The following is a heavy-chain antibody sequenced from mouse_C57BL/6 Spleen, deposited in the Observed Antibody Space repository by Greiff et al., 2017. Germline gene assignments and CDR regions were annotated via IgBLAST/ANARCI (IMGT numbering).Heavy chain of an antibody. CDR1: GYTFTSYW. J-gene: IGHJ4*01. V-gene: IGHV1-52*01. CDR2: IDPSDSET. CDR3: ARAYYSNSYYAMDY. Sequence: QVQLQQSGAELVRPGSSVKLSCKASGYTFTSYWMHWVKQRPIQGLEWIGNIDPSDSETHYNQKFKDKATLTVDKSSSTAYMQLSVLTSEDSAVYDYARAYYSNSYYAMDYWGQGTSVTVSS. D-gene: IGHD2-5*01.